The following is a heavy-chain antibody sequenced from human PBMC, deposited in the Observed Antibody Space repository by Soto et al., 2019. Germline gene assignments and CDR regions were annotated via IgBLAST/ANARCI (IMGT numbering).Heavy chain of an antibody. D-gene: IGHD5-18*01. Sequence: EVQLLESGGGLVQSGGSLRLSCAASGFTFGSYGMSWVRQAPGKGLEWVSAISGAGGSTYYADSVKGWFTISRDNSKNTLFLHMSSLRAEDTAIYFCAKHRMSTAIVDYWGQGTLVTVSS. J-gene: IGHJ4*02. V-gene: IGHV3-23*01. CDR1: GFTFGSYG. CDR3: AKHRMSTAIVDY. CDR2: ISGAGGST.